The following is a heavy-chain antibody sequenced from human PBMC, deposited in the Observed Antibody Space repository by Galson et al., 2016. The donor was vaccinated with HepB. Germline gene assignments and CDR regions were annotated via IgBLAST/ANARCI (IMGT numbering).Heavy chain of an antibody. V-gene: IGHV1-3*01. D-gene: IGHD5-12*01. CDR2: INAANGDT. CDR3: ARGHIVATVDYYYYGLDV. CDR1: GYTFTTYA. Sequence: SVKVSCKASGYTFTTYAMYWVRQAPGQRLEWMGWINAANGDTKYSQKLQGRGTFTWDTSANTAYMELSSLRSEDTAVYYCARGHIVATVDYYYYGLDVWGQGTTVTVSS. J-gene: IGHJ6*02.